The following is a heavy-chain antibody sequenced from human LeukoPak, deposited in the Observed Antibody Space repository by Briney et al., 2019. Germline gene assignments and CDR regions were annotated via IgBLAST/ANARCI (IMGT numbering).Heavy chain of an antibody. CDR3: ARDQSLWDAVIDDAFDI. V-gene: IGHV3-21*01. D-gene: IGHD3-16*02. CDR1: GFTFSSYS. J-gene: IGHJ3*02. Sequence: GGSLRLSCAASGFTFSSYSMNWVRQAPGKGLEWVSSISSSSSYIYYADSVEGRFTISRDNAKNSLYLQMNSLRAEDTAVYYCARDQSLWDAVIDDAFDIWGQGTMVTVSS. CDR2: ISSSSSYI.